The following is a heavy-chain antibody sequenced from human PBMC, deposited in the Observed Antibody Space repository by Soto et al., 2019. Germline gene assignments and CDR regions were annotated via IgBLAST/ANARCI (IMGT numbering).Heavy chain of an antibody. CDR2: IYYSGST. CDR3: ARASRENLRYFDCFDY. V-gene: IGHV4-31*03. Sequence: SETLSLTCTVSGGSISSGGYYWSWIRQHPGKGLEWIGYIYYSGSTYYNPSLKSRVTISVDTSKNQFSLKLSSVTAADTAVYYCARASRENLRYFDCFDYWGQGTLVTVSS. D-gene: IGHD3-9*01. J-gene: IGHJ4*02. CDR1: GGSISSGGYY.